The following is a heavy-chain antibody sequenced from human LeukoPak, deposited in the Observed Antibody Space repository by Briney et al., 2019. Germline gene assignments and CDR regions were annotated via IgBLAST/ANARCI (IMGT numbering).Heavy chain of an antibody. CDR3: AKWGDYDVLTGYYVSDF. Sequence: GGSLRLSCAASGFIFSNYAMYWVRQAPGKGLEWVSAISGRSDNTYYADSVKGRFTLSRDSSKNTLYLQMNSLRADDTAVFYCAKWGDYDVLTGYYVSDFWGQGTLVTVSS. V-gene: IGHV3-23*01. D-gene: IGHD3-9*01. CDR2: ISGRSDNT. J-gene: IGHJ4*02. CDR1: GFIFSNYA.